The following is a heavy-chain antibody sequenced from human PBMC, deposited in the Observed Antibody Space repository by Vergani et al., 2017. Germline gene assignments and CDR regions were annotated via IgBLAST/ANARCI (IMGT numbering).Heavy chain of an antibody. D-gene: IGHD3-22*01. Sequence: QVQLQESGPGLVKPSETLSLTCTVPGGSISSYYWSWIRQPPGKGLEWIGYIYYSGSTNYNPSLKSRVTISVDTSKNQFSLKLSSVTAADTAVYYCARDVGPSGYYPYYFDYWGQGTLVTVSS. V-gene: IGHV4-59*01. CDR3: ARDVGPSGYYPYYFDY. J-gene: IGHJ4*02. CDR2: IYYSGST. CDR1: GGSISSYY.